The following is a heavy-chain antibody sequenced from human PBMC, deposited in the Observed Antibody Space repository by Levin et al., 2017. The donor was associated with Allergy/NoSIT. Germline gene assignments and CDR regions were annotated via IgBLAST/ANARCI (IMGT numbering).Heavy chain of an antibody. Sequence: SETLSLTCTVSGASVSGHYWSWIRQPPGMRLEWIGYVHYSGSSIYNPSLKNRVSMSVDTSKKEIYLKLTSVNIADTAIYYCADGSTRPDVWGRGTLVTVSS. V-gene: IGHV4-59*02. CDR3: ADGSTRPDV. D-gene: IGHD2-2*01. J-gene: IGHJ2*01. CDR2: VHYSGSS. CDR1: GASVSGHY.